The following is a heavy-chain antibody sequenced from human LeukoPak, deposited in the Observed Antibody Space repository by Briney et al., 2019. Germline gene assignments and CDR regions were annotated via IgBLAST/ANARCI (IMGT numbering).Heavy chain of an antibody. CDR2: INHSGST. CDR3: ARETVYYDFWSGYQYAFDI. Sequence: SETLSLTCAVSGGSISSSNWWSWVRQPPGKGLEWIGEINHSGSTNYNPSLKSRVTISVDTSKNQFSLKLSSVTAADTAVYYCARETVYYDFWSGYQYAFDIWGQGTMVTVSS. D-gene: IGHD3-3*01. V-gene: IGHV4-4*02. J-gene: IGHJ3*02. CDR1: GGSISSSNW.